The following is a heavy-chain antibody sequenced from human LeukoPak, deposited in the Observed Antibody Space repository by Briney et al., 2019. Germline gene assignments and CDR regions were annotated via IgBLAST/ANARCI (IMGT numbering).Heavy chain of an antibody. CDR2: ISGSGGST. J-gene: IGHJ4*02. CDR3: ANPPVVVPAAAYFDY. CDR1: GFTFSSYA. Sequence: GASLRLSCAASGFTFSSYAMSWVRQAPGKGLEWVSAISGSGGSTYYADSVKGRFTISRDNSKNTLYLQMNSLSAEDTAVYYCANPPVVVPAAAYFDYWGQGTLVTVSS. D-gene: IGHD2-2*01. V-gene: IGHV3-23*01.